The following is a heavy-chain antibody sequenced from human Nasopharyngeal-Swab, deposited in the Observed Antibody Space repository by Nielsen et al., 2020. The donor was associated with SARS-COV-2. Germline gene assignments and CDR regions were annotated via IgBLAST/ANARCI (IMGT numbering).Heavy chain of an antibody. CDR1: GGSISSGGYS. J-gene: IGHJ6*02. Sequence: SETLSLTCAVSGGSISSGGYSWSWIRQPPGKGLEWIGYIYHSGSTYYNPSLKSRVTISVDRSKNQFSLKLSSVTAADTAVYYCARVSRYSSSWQYYYGMDVWCQGTTVTVSS. CDR2: IYHSGST. V-gene: IGHV4-30-2*01. CDR3: ARVSRYSSSWQYYYGMDV. D-gene: IGHD6-13*01.